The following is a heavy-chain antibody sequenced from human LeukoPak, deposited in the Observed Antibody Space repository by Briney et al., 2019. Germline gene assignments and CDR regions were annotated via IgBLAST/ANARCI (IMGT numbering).Heavy chain of an antibody. V-gene: IGHV3-7*01. J-gene: IGHJ3*02. CDR3: ARRCPRDSGDAFDI. CDR2: IKQDGSEK. CDR1: GFTFSNAW. Sequence: GGSLRLSCAASGFTFSNAWMSWVRQAPGKGLEWVANIKQDGSEKYYVDSVKGRFTISRDDAKNSLYLQMNSLRAEDTAVYYCARRCPRDSGDAFDIWGQGTMVTVSS. D-gene: IGHD3-10*01.